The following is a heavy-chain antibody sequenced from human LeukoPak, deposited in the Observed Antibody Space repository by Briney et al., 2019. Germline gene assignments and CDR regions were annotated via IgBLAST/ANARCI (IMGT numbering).Heavy chain of an antibody. V-gene: IGHV3-13*01. J-gene: IGHJ6*02. CDR3: ARDGSITAAGSYYHYGMDV. CDR1: GFSFSNYD. D-gene: IGHD6-13*01. Sequence: GGSLRLSCAASGFSFSNYDMHWVRQTAGKGLEWVSGIGVGGDTYYQESVKGRFIISRDNAENSLYLQMDSLRAGDPAVYYCARDGSITAAGSYYHYGMDVWGQGTTVTVSS. CDR2: IGVGGDT.